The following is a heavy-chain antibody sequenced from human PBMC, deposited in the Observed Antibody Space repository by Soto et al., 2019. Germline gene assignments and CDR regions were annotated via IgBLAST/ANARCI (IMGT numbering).Heavy chain of an antibody. CDR3: AGYYGSGSYYLDWFDP. CDR2: IYHSGRT. J-gene: IGHJ5*02. CDR1: GGSINSSNW. D-gene: IGHD3-10*01. Sequence: QVQLQESGPGLVKPSGTLSLTCAVSGGSINSSNWWTWVRQPPGQGLEWIGEIYHSGRTNYNPSLKSRVTISIVTSKNQSSLKLASVTAADTAVYYCAGYYGSGSYYLDWFDPWGQGTLVTVSS. V-gene: IGHV4-4*02.